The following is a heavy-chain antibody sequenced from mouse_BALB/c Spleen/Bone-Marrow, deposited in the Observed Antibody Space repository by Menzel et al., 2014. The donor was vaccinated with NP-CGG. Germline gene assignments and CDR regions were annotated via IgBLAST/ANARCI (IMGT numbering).Heavy chain of an antibody. Sequence: QVQLQQSGAELMKPGASVKISCKATGYTFSSYWIEWVKQRPGNGLEWIGEILPGSGSIKYNEKFKGKATFTADKSSNTAYMQLSSLTSEDSAVYYCASRYDTMDYWGQGTSVTVSS. CDR2: ILPGSGSI. CDR3: ASRYDTMDY. J-gene: IGHJ4*01. CDR1: GYTFSSYW. V-gene: IGHV1-9*01.